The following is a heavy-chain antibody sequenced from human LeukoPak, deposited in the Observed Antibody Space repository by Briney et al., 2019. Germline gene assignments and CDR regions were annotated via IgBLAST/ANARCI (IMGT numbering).Heavy chain of an antibody. D-gene: IGHD6-13*01. CDR2: IYYSGST. Sequence: PSETLSLTCTVSGGSISSYYWSWIRQPPGKGLEWLGYIYYSGSTYYNPSLKSRVTISVDTSKNQFSLKLSSVTAADTAVYYCARVGYSSSWYWESWFDPWGQGTLVTVSS. CDR3: ARVGYSSSWYWESWFDP. J-gene: IGHJ5*02. CDR1: GGSISSYY. V-gene: IGHV4-59*12.